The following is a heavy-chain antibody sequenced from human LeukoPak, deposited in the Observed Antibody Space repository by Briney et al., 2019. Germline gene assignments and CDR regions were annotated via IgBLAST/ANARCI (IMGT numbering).Heavy chain of an antibody. CDR1: GFTFSSYG. CDR3: AKDRPPVGATTGGVY. Sequence: GGSLRLSCAASGFTFSSYGMHWVRQAPGKGLEWVAFIRYDGSNKYYADSVKGRFTISRDNSKNTLYLQMNSLRAEDTAVYYCAKDRPPVGATTGGVYWGQGTLVTVSS. CDR2: IRYDGSNK. V-gene: IGHV3-30*02. J-gene: IGHJ4*02. D-gene: IGHD1-26*01.